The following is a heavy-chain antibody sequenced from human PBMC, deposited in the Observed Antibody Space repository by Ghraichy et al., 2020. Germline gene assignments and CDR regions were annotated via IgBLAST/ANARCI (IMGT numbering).Heavy chain of an antibody. Sequence: SETLSLTCAVYGGSFSGYYWSWIRQPPGKGLEWIGEINHSGSTNYNPSLKSRVTISVDTSKNQFSLKLSSVTAADTAVYYCARTLSYDFWSGYYSNWFDPWGQGTLVTVSS. CDR3: ARTLSYDFWSGYYSNWFDP. V-gene: IGHV4-34*01. J-gene: IGHJ5*02. CDR2: INHSGST. CDR1: GGSFSGYY. D-gene: IGHD3-3*01.